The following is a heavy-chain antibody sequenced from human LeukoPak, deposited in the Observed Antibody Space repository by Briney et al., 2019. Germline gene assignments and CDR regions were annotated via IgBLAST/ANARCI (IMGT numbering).Heavy chain of an antibody. CDR3: ARHKAVAALDY. V-gene: IGHV5-51*01. D-gene: IGHD6-19*01. CDR2: IYPGDSDT. Sequence: GESLRISCKGSGYSFTSYWISWVRQMPGKGLEWMGIIYPGDSDTRYSPSFQGQVTISADKSISTAYLQWSSLKASDTAMYYCARHKAVAALDYWGQGTLVTVSS. CDR1: GYSFTSYW. J-gene: IGHJ4*02.